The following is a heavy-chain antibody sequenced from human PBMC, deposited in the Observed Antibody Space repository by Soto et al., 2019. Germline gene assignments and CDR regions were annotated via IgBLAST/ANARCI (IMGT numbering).Heavy chain of an antibody. CDR1: GGTFSSYA. CDR2: IIPIFGTA. V-gene: IGHV1-69*06. J-gene: IGHJ6*02. Sequence: QVQLVQSGAEVKKPGSSVKVSCKASGGTFSSYAISWVRQAPGQGLEWMGGIIPIFGTANYAQKFQGRVTITADKSTSTAYMELSSLRSEDTAVYYCARDHRIAARPYYYSYYGMDVWGQGTTVTVSS. CDR3: ARDHRIAARPYYYSYYGMDV. D-gene: IGHD6-6*01.